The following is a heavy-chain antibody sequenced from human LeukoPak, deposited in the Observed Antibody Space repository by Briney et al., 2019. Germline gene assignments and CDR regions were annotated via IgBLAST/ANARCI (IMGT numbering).Heavy chain of an antibody. CDR2: IWSDGSNK. CDR1: GFTFSSYD. Sequence: PGGSLRLSCAASGFTFSSYDMHWVRQAPGKGLEWVAFIWSDGSNKYYADSVKGRFTISRDNSKNTLFLQMNSLRAEDMAVYYCARTGSPGPITYAFDIWGQGTMVTVSS. V-gene: IGHV3-30*02. J-gene: IGHJ3*02. CDR3: ARTGSPGPITYAFDI. D-gene: IGHD1-1*01.